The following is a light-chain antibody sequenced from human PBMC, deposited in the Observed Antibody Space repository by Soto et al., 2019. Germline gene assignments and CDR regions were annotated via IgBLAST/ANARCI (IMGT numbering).Light chain of an antibody. CDR3: SSYTSDSTL. J-gene: IGLJ2*01. CDR2: DVS. Sequence: QLVLTQPASVSGSPGQSITISCTGTSSDVGGYNFVSWYQQHPAKAPKLIIYDVSNRPSGVPIRFSASKSGSTASLTISGLQAEDEADYYCSSYTSDSTLFGGGTKLTVL. CDR1: SSDVGGYNF. V-gene: IGLV2-14*03.